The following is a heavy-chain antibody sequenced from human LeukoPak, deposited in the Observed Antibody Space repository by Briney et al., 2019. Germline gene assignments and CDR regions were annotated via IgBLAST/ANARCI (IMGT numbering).Heavy chain of an antibody. CDR1: GYTFTSYY. J-gene: IGHJ4*02. V-gene: IGHV1-46*01. CDR3: ATDPVGYCSSDTCYSVDY. D-gene: IGHD2-15*01. CDR2: INPSGGST. Sequence: ASVKVSCKASGYTFTSYYIHWVRQAPGQGLEWMGIINPSGGSTSYVQKFQGRVTMTEDTSIDTAYMELSSLTSEDTAMYFCATDPVGYCSSDTCYSVDYWGQGTLVTVSS.